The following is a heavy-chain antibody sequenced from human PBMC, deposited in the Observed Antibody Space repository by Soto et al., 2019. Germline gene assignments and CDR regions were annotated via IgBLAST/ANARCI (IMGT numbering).Heavy chain of an antibody. V-gene: IGHV5-10-1*01. CDR2: IDPSDSYT. J-gene: IGHJ6*02. D-gene: IGHD6-13*01. Sequence: RGESLKISCKGSGYSFTSYWISWVRQMPGKGLEWMGRIDPSDSYTNYSPSFQGHVTISADKSISTAYLQWSSLKASDTAMYYCARIAAVYYYYYGMDVWGQGTTVTVSS. CDR1: GYSFTSYW. CDR3: ARIAAVYYYYYGMDV.